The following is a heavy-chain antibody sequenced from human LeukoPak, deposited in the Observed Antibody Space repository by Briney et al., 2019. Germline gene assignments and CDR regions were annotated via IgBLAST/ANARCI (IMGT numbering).Heavy chain of an antibody. Sequence: ASVKVSCKTSGYTFTSYDINWVRQATGQGLEWMGGMDGSSGKTAYAQKFLGRVTITRNTSISTAYMELSSLTSEDTAVYHCARLYYYASSGYDALDIWGQGTMVTVSS. V-gene: IGHV1-8*01. J-gene: IGHJ3*02. CDR1: GYTFTSYD. CDR3: ARLYYYASSGYDALDI. D-gene: IGHD3-22*01. CDR2: MDGSSGKT.